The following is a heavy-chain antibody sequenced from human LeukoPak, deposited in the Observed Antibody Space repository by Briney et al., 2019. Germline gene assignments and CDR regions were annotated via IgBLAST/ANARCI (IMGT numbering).Heavy chain of an antibody. Sequence: PGGSLRLSCAASGFTFSDYYMSWVRQAPGKGLEWVAVIWCDGSNKYYADSVKGRFTISRDNSKNTLYLQMNSLRAEDTAVYYCARDLEPLYGSGSPTPFTDYYGMDVWGQGTTVTVSS. CDR3: ARDLEPLYGSGSPTPFTDYYGMDV. CDR1: GFTFSDYY. D-gene: IGHD3-10*01. CDR2: IWCDGSNK. V-gene: IGHV3-33*08. J-gene: IGHJ6*02.